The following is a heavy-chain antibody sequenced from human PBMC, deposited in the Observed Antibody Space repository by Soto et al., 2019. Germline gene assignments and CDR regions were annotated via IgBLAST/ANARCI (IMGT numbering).Heavy chain of an antibody. Sequence: EVQLVESGGGLVKPGGSLRLSCAASGFTFSSYSINWVRQAPGKGLEWVSSISSSSSYIYYADSVKGRFTISRDNAKNSLYLQMNSLRAEDTAVYYCARDAIVATSNYFDYWGQGTLVTVSS. CDR2: ISSSSSYI. J-gene: IGHJ4*02. CDR1: GFTFSSYS. CDR3: ARDAIVATSNYFDY. D-gene: IGHD5-12*01. V-gene: IGHV3-21*01.